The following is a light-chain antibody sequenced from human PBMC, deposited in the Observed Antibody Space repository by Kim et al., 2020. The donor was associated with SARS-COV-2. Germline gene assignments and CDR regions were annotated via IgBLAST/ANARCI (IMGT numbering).Light chain of an antibody. CDR2: FDD. CDR1: NIGDKT. Sequence: PGKTANITCGANNIGDKTVHWYQQKAGQAPVLVIFFDDDRPSGIPDRFSGSNSGNTATLTVSRVEAGDEADYYCQVWDSNTDQWVFGGGTQLTVL. J-gene: IGLJ3*02. V-gene: IGLV3-21*01. CDR3: QVWDSNTDQWV.